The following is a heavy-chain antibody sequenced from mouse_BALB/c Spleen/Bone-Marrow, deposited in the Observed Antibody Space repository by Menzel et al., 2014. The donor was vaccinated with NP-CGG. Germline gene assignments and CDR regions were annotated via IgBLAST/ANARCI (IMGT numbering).Heavy chain of an antibody. J-gene: IGHJ1*01. CDR1: GFSLTSYG. CDR2: LWAGGST. V-gene: IGHV2-9*02. Sequence: VHLVESGPGLVAPSQSLSITCTVSGFSLTSYGVHWVRQPPGKGLEWLGVLWAGGSTNYNSALTSRLSISKDNSESQVFLKMNSLQTDDTAMYYCARDSGYDWYFDVWGAGTTVTVSS. CDR3: ARDSGYDWYFDV. D-gene: IGHD2-2*01.